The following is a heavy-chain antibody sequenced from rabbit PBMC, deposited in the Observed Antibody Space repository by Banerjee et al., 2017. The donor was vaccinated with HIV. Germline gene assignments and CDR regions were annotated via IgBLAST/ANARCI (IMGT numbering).Heavy chain of an antibody. CDR2: IGIGSSGGT. D-gene: IGHD4-2*01. CDR1: GFSFSSGYW. CDR3: ASHADRSWWFTRLDL. Sequence: QEQLEESGGDLVKPEGSLTLTCTASGFSFSSGYWMCWVRQAPGKGLEWIGCIGIGSSGGTWYARWAKGRFTISKTSSTTVTLQMTGLTAADTATYFCASHADRSWWFTRLDLWGQGTLVTVS. V-gene: IGHV1S45*01. J-gene: IGHJ3*01.